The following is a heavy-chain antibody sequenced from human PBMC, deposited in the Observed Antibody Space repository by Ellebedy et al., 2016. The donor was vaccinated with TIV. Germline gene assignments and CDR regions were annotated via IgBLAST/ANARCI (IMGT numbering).Heavy chain of an antibody. Sequence: GESLKISCAASGFTFSDYYMSWIRQAPGKGLEWVSYISSSGSTIYYADSVKGRFTISRDNAKNSLYLQMNSLRAEDTAVYYCARAIDYYDSSGYQDYWGQGTLVTVSS. J-gene: IGHJ4*02. CDR1: GFTFSDYY. D-gene: IGHD3-22*01. CDR2: ISSSGSTI. V-gene: IGHV3-11*04. CDR3: ARAIDYYDSSGYQDY.